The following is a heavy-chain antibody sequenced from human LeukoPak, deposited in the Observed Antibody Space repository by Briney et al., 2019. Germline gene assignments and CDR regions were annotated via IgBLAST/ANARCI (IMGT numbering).Heavy chain of an antibody. CDR3: ARGYSSSWYYFDY. CDR1: GFTVSSNY. D-gene: IGHD6-13*01. CDR2: IYSGGST. Sequence: HPGGSLRLSCAASGFTVSSNYMSWVRQAPGKGLEWVSVIYSGGSTYYADSVKGRFTISRDNSKNTLYLQMNSLRAEDTAVYYCARGYSSSWYYFDYWGQGTLVTVSS. J-gene: IGHJ4*02. V-gene: IGHV3-53*01.